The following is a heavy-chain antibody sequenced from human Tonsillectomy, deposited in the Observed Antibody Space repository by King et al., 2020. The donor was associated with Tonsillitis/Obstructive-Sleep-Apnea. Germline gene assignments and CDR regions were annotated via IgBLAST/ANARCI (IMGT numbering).Heavy chain of an antibody. J-gene: IGHJ5*02. Sequence: QLVQSGAEVKKPGASVKVSCKASGYTFTSYGISWVRQAPGQGLEWMGWISAYNGNTNYAQKLQGRVTMTTDTSTSTAYMELRSLRSDDTAVYYCARDPPVGCWYSYNNWFDPWGQGTLVTVSS. CDR2: ISAYNGNT. CDR3: ARDPPVGCWYSYNNWFDP. CDR1: GYTFTSYG. V-gene: IGHV1-18*01. D-gene: IGHD6-13*01.